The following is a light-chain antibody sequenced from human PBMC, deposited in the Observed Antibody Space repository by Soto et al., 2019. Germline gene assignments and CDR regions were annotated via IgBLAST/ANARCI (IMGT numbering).Light chain of an antibody. CDR2: EVV. J-gene: IGLJ1*01. V-gene: IGLV2-8*01. Sequence: QSALTQPPSASGSPGQSVTISCTGTKNDIGVYDFVSWYQHHPGKAPRLIIYEVVQRPSGVPDRFSGYKSGNTASLTVSGLQAEDEADYYGDSYAGENLYVFGTGTKLTVL. CDR3: DSYAGENLYV. CDR1: KNDIGVYDF.